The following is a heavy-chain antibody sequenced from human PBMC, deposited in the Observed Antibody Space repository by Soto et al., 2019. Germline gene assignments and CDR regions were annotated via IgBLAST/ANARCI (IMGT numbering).Heavy chain of an antibody. J-gene: IGHJ4*02. CDR2: ISGSGDSA. D-gene: IGHD6-19*01. Sequence: VQLLESGGGLVQPGGSLRLSCAASGFIFRDYAMNWVRQAPGKGLEWVSDISGSGDSARYADSVKGRFTIARDNSRDTLYLHMNSLRVDDTAVYYCGKESRGSGWSVWDFWGQGDVVTVSS. V-gene: IGHV3-23*01. CDR1: GFIFRDYA. CDR3: GKESRGSGWSVWDF.